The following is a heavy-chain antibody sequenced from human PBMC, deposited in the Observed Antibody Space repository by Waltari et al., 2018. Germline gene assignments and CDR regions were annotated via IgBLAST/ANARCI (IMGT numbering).Heavy chain of an antibody. CDR2: INPNSGGT. Sequence: QVQLVQSGAEVKKPEASVKVSCKASGYTFTGYYMHWVRQAPGQGLEWMGWINPNSGGTNYAQKFQGRVTMTRDTSISTAYMELSRLRSDDTAVYYCARSRKMWSYTGDAFDIWGQGTMVTVSS. CDR1: GYTFTGYY. D-gene: IGHD2-21*01. V-gene: IGHV1-2*02. CDR3: ARSRKMWSYTGDAFDI. J-gene: IGHJ3*02.